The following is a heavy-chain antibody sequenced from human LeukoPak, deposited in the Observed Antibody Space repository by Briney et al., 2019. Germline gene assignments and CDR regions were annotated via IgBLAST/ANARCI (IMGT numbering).Heavy chain of an antibody. D-gene: IGHD2-2*01. CDR1: GLSIKDYD. J-gene: IGHJ4*02. V-gene: IGHV3-23*01. CDR3: ARVLVPAARYFVAY. Sequence: GGSLRLSCVVSGLSIKDYDMSWVRQGPGKGLEWVSGITSGDGHTYHADSVKGRFTVSRDNSKNTLYLRMNSLRAEDTAVYYCARVLVPAARYFVAYWGQGTLITVSS. CDR2: ITSGDGHT.